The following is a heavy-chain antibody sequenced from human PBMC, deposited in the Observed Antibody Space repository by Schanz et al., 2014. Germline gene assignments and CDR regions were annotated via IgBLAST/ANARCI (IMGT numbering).Heavy chain of an antibody. V-gene: IGHV3-23*01. Sequence: EVQLMESGGGLVKPGGSLRLSCAASGFTFSSYAMSWVRQAPGKGLEWVSAISGSGGSTYYADSVKGRFTVSRDNSKNTLYLQLNSLRAEDTAVYYCVRDSFFAFDYWGQGTLVTVSS. CDR2: ISGSGGST. CDR1: GFTFSSYA. J-gene: IGHJ4*02. CDR3: VRDSFFAFDY. D-gene: IGHD3-3*01.